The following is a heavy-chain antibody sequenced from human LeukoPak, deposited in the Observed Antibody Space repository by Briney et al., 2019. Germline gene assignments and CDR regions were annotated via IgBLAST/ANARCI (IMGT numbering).Heavy chain of an antibody. Sequence: PGGSLRLSCAASGFTFSDYTMNWVREAPGRGLEWGSSISSGGTYKYYADSVKGRFTISRDNAQNSLYLQMNSLRAEDSSVYYCARPTTVTTISADSFDIWGQGTMVTVSS. CDR1: GFTFSDYT. CDR3: ARPTTVTTISADSFDI. CDR2: ISSGGTYK. D-gene: IGHD4-17*01. V-gene: IGHV3-21*01. J-gene: IGHJ3*02.